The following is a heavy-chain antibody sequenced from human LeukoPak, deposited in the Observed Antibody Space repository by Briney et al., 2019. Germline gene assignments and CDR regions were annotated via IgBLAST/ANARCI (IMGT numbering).Heavy chain of an antibody. CDR2: IIPIFGTA. V-gene: IGHV1-69*13. Sequence: GASVKVSCKASGGTFSSYAISWVRQAPGQGLEWMGGIIPIFGTANYAQKFQGRVTITADESTSTAYMELSSLRSEDTAVYYCARDRVAYYCDSSGYNDAFDIWGQGTMVTVSS. CDR1: GGTFSSYA. CDR3: ARDRVAYYCDSSGYNDAFDI. J-gene: IGHJ3*02. D-gene: IGHD3-22*01.